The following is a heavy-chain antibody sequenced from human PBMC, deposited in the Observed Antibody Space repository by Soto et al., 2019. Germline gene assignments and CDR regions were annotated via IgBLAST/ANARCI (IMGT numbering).Heavy chain of an antibody. CDR3: ARAPGYSGYDALDY. CDR2: INSDGGST. Sequence: EVQLVESGGGLVQPGGSLRLSCAASGYIFSTYAIHWVRQAPGKALESVSVINSDGGSTFYANSVKGRFTISRDNSNNMVYLQMDSLRVDDTAVYYCARAPGYSGYDALDYWGKGTLVTVSS. D-gene: IGHD5-12*01. J-gene: IGHJ4*02. CDR1: GYIFSTYA. V-gene: IGHV3-64*01.